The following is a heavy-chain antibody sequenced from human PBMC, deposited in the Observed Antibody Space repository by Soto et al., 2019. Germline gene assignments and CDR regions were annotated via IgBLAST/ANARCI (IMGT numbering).Heavy chain of an antibody. Sequence: ASVKVSCKVSGYTFTGYYMHWVRQAPGQGLEWMGWINPNSGGTNYAQKFQGRVTMTRDTSISTAYMELSRLRSDDTAVYYCARDQGYCSSTSCQNWFDPWGQGTLVTVSS. V-gene: IGHV1-2*02. CDR3: ARDQGYCSSTSCQNWFDP. D-gene: IGHD2-2*01. J-gene: IGHJ5*02. CDR2: INPNSGGT. CDR1: GYTFTGYY.